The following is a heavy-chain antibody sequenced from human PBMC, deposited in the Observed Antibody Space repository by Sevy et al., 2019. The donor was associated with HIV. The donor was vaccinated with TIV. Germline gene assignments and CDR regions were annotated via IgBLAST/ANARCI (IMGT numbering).Heavy chain of an antibody. CDR2: ISSGSSYK. CDR3: TSVDYYDTSGSHY. J-gene: IGHJ4*02. Sequence: GGSLRLSCEASGFTFRDYSMNWVRQAPGKGLEWVSSISSGSSYKKYGDSVKGRVTISRDKAKNSPYLQLNSLRAEDTAVYYCTSVDYYDTSGSHYWGQGTLVTVSS. V-gene: IGHV3-21*01. D-gene: IGHD3-22*01. CDR1: GFTFRDYS.